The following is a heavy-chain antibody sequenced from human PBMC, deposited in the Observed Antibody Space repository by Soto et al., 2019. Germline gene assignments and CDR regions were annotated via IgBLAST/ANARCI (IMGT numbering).Heavy chain of an antibody. CDR2: FDPEDGET. Sequence: GASVKVSCKVSGYTLTELSMDWVRHAPGKGIEWIGGFDPEDGETIYAQKLKGRVTMTEDTSTETAYMEMSSLRSEETAVYYCATSRYQLISLPIDYWGQGTLVTISS. D-gene: IGHD2-2*01. V-gene: IGHV1-24*01. CDR1: GYTLTELS. J-gene: IGHJ4*02. CDR3: ATSRYQLISLPIDY.